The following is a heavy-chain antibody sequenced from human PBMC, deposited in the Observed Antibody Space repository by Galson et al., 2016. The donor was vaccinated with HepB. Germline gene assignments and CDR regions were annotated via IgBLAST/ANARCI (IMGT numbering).Heavy chain of an antibody. CDR3: ARDRYSYCDY. D-gene: IGHD5-18*01. J-gene: IGHJ4*02. CDR2: ISGYKDNT. CDR1: NYTFISYG. V-gene: IGHV1-18*01. Sequence: SVKVSCKASNYTFISYGITWVRQAPGQGLEWMGWISGYKDNTDYAQKFQGRLIMTTDTSTSTAYMELRSLRSDDTAVYYCARDRYSYCDYWGEGTLVTVSS.